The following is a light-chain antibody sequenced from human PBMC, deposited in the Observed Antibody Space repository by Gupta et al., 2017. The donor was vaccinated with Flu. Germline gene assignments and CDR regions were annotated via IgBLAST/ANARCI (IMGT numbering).Light chain of an antibody. V-gene: IGLV2-11*01. CDR2: DVT. CDR1: SSDVGGYNY. J-gene: IGLJ3*02. Sequence: SVPISCTGPSSDVGGYNYVSWYQQHPGKAPKLRIYDVTKRPSGVPDRFSGSKSGNTASLTISGLQAEDEADYYCCSYAGSYTWVFGGGTKLTVL. CDR3: CSYAGSYTWV.